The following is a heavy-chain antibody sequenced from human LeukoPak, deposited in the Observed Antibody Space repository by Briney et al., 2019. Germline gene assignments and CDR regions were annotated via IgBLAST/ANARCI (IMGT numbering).Heavy chain of an antibody. V-gene: IGHV3-23*01. CDR3: ARDQDSSGWYSSAFDV. Sequence: PGGSLRLSCAASGFTFSSYAMSWVRQAPGKGLEWVSTISGSGISTYYADSVKGRFTISRDNSKNTLFLRMDSLRAEDTAIYYCARDQDSSGWYSSAFDVWGQGTMVTVSS. J-gene: IGHJ3*01. CDR2: ISGSGIST. D-gene: IGHD6-19*01. CDR1: GFTFSSYA.